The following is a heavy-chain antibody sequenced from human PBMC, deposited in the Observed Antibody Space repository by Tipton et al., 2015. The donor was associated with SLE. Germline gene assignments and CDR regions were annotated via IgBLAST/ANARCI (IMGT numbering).Heavy chain of an antibody. V-gene: IGHV1-46*01. Sequence: QLVQSGAEVKKPGASAKVSCKASGNAFSGNYIHWVRQAPGQGLEWMGIVDPSSGSASYAQKFQGRVAMTRDTSARSVYMELSSLRSEDTAVYYCARLRSFYYYMDVWGEGTTVTVSS. CDR1: GNAFSGNY. CDR2: VDPSSGSA. D-gene: IGHD3-3*01. CDR3: ARLRSFYYYMDV. J-gene: IGHJ6*03.